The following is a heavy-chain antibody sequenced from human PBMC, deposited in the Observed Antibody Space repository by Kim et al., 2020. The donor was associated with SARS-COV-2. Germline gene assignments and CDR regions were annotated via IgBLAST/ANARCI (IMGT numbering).Heavy chain of an antibody. V-gene: IGHV3-53*01. J-gene: IGHJ4*02. Sequence: GGSLRLSCSASGFAVGNNYMSWVRQTPGEGLECVAIISSRGSPHYSDSVKGRFTISRDTSKNTLFLQMNSLRVDDTAIYYCALTSSAFYGGLDDWGRGTLVTVSS. CDR2: ISSRGSP. CDR1: GFAVGNNY. CDR3: ALTSSAFYGGLDD. D-gene: IGHD3-22*01.